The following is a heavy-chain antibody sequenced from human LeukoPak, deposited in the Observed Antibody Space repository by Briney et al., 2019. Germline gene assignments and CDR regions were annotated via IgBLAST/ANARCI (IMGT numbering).Heavy chain of an antibody. D-gene: IGHD1-26*01. J-gene: IGHJ6*03. CDR2: INHSGST. CDR1: GGSFSGYY. V-gene: IGHV4-34*01. CDR3: AGLSGTYFPTYPYYYYMDV. Sequence: SETLSLTCAVYGGSFSGYYWSWIRQPPGKGLEWIGEINHSGSTNYNPSLKSRVTISVDTSKNQFSLKLSSVTAADTAVYYCAGLSGTYFPTYPYYYYMDVWGKGTTVTISS.